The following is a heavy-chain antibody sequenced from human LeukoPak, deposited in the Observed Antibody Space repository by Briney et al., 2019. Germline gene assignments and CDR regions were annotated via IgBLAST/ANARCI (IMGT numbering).Heavy chain of an antibody. V-gene: IGHV3-33*01. CDR1: GFIFSSYG. J-gene: IGHJ4*02. CDR2: IWYDGSNK. Sequence: GGTLRLSCAASGFIFSSYGMHWVRQAPGKGLEWVAVIWYDGSNKYYADSVKGRFTISRDNSKNTLYLQMNSLRAEDTAVYYCARDGDYYGSGSYYNRRHYFDYWGQGTLVTVSS. CDR3: ARDGDYYGSGSYYNRRHYFDY. D-gene: IGHD3-10*01.